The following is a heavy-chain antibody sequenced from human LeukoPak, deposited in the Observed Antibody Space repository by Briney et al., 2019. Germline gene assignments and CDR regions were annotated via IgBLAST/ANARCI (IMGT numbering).Heavy chain of an antibody. CDR1: GCTFSSYG. D-gene: IGHD6-6*01. CDR3: AKDGSPYSSSSDYDY. Sequence: GGSLRLSCAASGCTFSSYGMHWVRQAPGKGLEWVAVISYYGSYKYYADSVKGRFTISRDNSKNTLYLQMNSLRAEDTAVYYCAKDGSPYSSSSDYDYWGQGTLVTASS. J-gene: IGHJ4*02. V-gene: IGHV3-30*18. CDR2: ISYYGSYK.